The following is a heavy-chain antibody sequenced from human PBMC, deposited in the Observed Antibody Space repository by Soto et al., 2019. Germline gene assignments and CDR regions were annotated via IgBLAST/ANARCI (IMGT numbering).Heavy chain of an antibody. CDR3: AKDVKYCRIGACYPQYYYYMDV. CDR2: ISGSGGSM. V-gene: IGHV3-23*01. CDR1: GFSFSTYA. J-gene: IGHJ6*03. Sequence: EVQLLESGGGLVQPGGSLRLSCTASGFSFSTYAMTWVRQAPGKGLEWVSGISGSGGSMYYAGSVEGRFIISRDNSKSPLYLQLNRLRAEDVAKYYCAKDVKYCRIGACYPQYYYYMDVWGKESTVTVSS. D-gene: IGHD2-2*01.